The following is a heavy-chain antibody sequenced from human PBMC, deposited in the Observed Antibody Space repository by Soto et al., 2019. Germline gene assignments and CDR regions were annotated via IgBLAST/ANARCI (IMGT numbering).Heavy chain of an antibody. CDR3: ARGFSTVIDY. CDR2: ISSSSSSI. CDR1: GFTFSSYS. J-gene: IGHJ4*02. V-gene: IGHV3-21*01. Sequence: EVQLVESGGGLVKPGGSLRHSCAASGFTFSSYSMNWVRQAPGKGLEWVSSISSSSSSIYYADSVKGRFTISRDNAKNSLYRQMNSLRAEDTAVYYCARGFSTVIDYWGQGTLVTFSS. D-gene: IGHD3-3*01.